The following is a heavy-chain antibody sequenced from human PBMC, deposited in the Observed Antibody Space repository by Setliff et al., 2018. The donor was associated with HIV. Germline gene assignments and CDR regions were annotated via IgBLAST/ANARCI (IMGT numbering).Heavy chain of an antibody. CDR1: GGSISSYY. CDR3: AREIWGQVAHVPYGMDV. J-gene: IGHJ6*02. D-gene: IGHD5-12*01. V-gene: IGHV4-4*07. Sequence: SETLSLTCTVSGGSISSYYWSWIRQPAGKGLEWVGRFYTSGSTNYNPSLKSRVTMSVDTSKNQFSLKVRYVTAADTAIYYCAREIWGQVAHVPYGMDVWGQGTTVTVSS. CDR2: FYTSGST.